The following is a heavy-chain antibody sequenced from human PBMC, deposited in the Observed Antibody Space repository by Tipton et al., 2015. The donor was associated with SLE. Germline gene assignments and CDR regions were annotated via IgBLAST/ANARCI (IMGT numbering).Heavy chain of an antibody. J-gene: IGHJ6*02. CDR2: IYFSGSA. CDR1: GASISGYF. D-gene: IGHD2-15*01. Sequence: LRLSCIVSGASISGYFWSWIRQPPGKGLEWIGYIYFSGSANYNPSLKSRVTISLDTSKNQFSLRLSSVTAADTAVYFCARSRGLGSCSGDNCYDYYFGMDVWGQGTTVTVSS. CDR3: ARSRGLGSCSGDNCYDYYFGMDV. V-gene: IGHV4-59*12.